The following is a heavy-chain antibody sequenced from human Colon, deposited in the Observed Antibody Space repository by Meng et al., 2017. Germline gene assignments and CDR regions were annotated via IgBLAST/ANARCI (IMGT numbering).Heavy chain of an antibody. CDR1: GYTFSDYY. J-gene: IGHJ5*02. V-gene: IGHV1-2*02. CDR3: ARDFGLGLRGRLNWFDP. D-gene: IGHD3/OR15-3a*01. Sequence: ASVKVSCKASGYTFSDYYIHWVRQAPGHGPEWMGWINPPTGGAHYAQNFQGRVTLTRDTSISTAYMELSSLRSDDTAVYYCARDFGLGLRGRLNWFDPWGQGNQVTVSS. CDR2: INPPTGGA.